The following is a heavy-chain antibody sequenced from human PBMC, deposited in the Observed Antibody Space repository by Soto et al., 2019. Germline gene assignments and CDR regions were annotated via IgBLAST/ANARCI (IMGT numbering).Heavy chain of an antibody. CDR3: ARGSNYDFWSGYLQHDFDY. D-gene: IGHD3-3*01. CDR1: GFTFSSYD. J-gene: IGHJ4*02. V-gene: IGHV3-13*01. Sequence: EVQLVESGGGLVQPGGSLRLSCAASGFTFSSYDMHWVRQATGKGLEWVSAIGTAGDTYYQGSVKGRFTISRENAKNSLYLQMNSLRAGDTAVYYCARGSNYDFWSGYLQHDFDYWGQGTLVTVSS. CDR2: IGTAGDT.